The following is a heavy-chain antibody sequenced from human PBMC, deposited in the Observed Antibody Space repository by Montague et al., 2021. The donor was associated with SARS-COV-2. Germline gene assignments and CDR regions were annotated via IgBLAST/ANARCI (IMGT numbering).Heavy chain of an antibody. D-gene: IGHD3-10*01. Sequence: SETLSLTCAVHGGSFSTYSWYWIRQHPGKGLEWIVEIHHCGSTNYNQSLKSRVIISAITSKNQFSLKLTSVAAADTTVYYYASLGDGVVPSPILGVGAYYSCDYVDVWGKGTTVTVSS. V-gene: IGHV4-34*01. CDR3: ASLGDGVVPSPILGVGAYYSCDYVDV. J-gene: IGHJ6*03. CDR2: IHHCGST. CDR1: GGSFSTYS.